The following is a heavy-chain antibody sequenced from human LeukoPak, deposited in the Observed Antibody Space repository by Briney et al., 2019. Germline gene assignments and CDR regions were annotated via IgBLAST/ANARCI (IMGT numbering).Heavy chain of an antibody. CDR3: ARYYYGSSGYVLFDY. D-gene: IGHD3-22*01. CDR1: GGSISSGSYY. Sequence: PSQTLSLTCTVSGGSISSGSYYWSWIRQPAGKGLEWIGRIYTSGSTNYNPSLKSRVTISVDTSKNQFSLNLSSVTAADTAVYYCARYYYGSSGYVLFDYWGQGTLVTVSS. V-gene: IGHV4-61*02. J-gene: IGHJ4*02. CDR2: IYTSGST.